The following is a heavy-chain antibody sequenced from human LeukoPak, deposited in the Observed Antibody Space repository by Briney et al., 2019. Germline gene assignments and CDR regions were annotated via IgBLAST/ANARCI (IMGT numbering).Heavy chain of an antibody. Sequence: PSETLSLTCTVSGGSVSSDSYYWGWIRQPPGKGLQWIGCIYYSGRTYYKPSLKSRVTISVDTSKNQFSLKLTSVTAADTAVYYCGRRSRSTWNYRRGDYWGQGTLVTVSS. CDR3: GRRSRSTWNYRRGDY. CDR1: GGSVSSDSYY. J-gene: IGHJ4*02. V-gene: IGHV4-39*01. CDR2: IYYSGRT. D-gene: IGHD1-7*01.